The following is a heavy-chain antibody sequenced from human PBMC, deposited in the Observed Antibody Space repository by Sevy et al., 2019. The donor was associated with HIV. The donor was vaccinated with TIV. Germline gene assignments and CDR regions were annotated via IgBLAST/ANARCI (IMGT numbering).Heavy chain of an antibody. J-gene: IGHJ4*02. Sequence: GGSLRLSCAASGFTFSSYAMSWVRQAPGKGLEWVSAISGSGGSTYYADSVKGRFTISRDNSKNTLYLQMNSLRAEDTAVYYGANPPEYGSSSPFDYWGQGTLVTVSS. CDR1: GFTFSSYA. CDR2: ISGSGGST. V-gene: IGHV3-23*01. D-gene: IGHD6-6*01. CDR3: ANPPEYGSSSPFDY.